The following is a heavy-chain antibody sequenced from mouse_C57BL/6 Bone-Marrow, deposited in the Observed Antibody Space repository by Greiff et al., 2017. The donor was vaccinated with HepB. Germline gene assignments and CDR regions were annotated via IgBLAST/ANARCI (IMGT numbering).Heavy chain of an antibody. V-gene: IGHV14-1*01. CDR1: GFNIKDYY. D-gene: IGHD1-1*01. J-gene: IGHJ2*01. CDR3: TANYYGSSYIDY. Sequence: EVQLQQSGAELVRPGASVKLSCTASGFNIKDYYMHWVKQRPEQGLEWIGRIDPEDGETEYAPKFQGKATMTADTSSNTAYLQLSSLTSEDTAVYYCTANYYGSSYIDYWGQGTTLTVSS. CDR2: IDPEDGET.